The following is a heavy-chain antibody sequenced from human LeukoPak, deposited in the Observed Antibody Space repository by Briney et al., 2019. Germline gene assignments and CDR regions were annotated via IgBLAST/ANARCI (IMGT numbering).Heavy chain of an antibody. CDR1: GFTVSSNY. V-gene: IGHV3-53*01. J-gene: IGHJ3*02. D-gene: IGHD4-23*01. Sequence: GGSLRLSCAASGFTVSSNYMSWVRQAPGKGLEWVSVIYSGGSTYYADSVKGQFTISRDNFKNTLHLQMNSLRAEDTAVYYCARGPTVVNDAFDIWGQGTMVTVSS. CDR2: IYSGGST. CDR3: ARGPTVVNDAFDI.